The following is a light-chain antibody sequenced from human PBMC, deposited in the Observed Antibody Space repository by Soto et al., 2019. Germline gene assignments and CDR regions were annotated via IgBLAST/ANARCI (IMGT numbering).Light chain of an antibody. Sequence: QSVLTQPASVSGSPGQSIAISCAGTSSDIGTYNHVSWYQQHPGKAPQLIIYEDINRPSGLSSRFSGSKSGNTASLTISGLQAEDEADYFCTSYTGSNTLEVFGPGTKVTVL. V-gene: IGLV2-14*01. CDR2: EDI. CDR3: TSYTGSNTLEV. CDR1: SSDIGTYNH. J-gene: IGLJ1*01.